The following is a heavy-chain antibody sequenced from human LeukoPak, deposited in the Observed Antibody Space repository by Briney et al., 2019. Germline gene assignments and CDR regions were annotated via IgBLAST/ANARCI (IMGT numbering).Heavy chain of an antibody. D-gene: IGHD3-10*01. CDR3: ATDLRPMVRGVTYFDY. CDR1: GYTLTELS. J-gene: IGHJ4*02. Sequence: ASVKVSCKVSGYTLTELSMHWVRQAPGKGLEWMGGFDPEDGETIYAQKFQGRVTMTEDTSTDTAYMELSSLRSKDTAAYYCATDLRPMVRGVTYFDYWAREPWSPSPQ. CDR2: FDPEDGET. V-gene: IGHV1-24*01.